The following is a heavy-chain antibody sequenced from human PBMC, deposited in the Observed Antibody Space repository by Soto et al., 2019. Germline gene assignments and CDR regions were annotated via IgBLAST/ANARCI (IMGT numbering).Heavy chain of an antibody. CDR3: ARDSPLYDDYYYSLDV. J-gene: IGHJ6*02. Sequence: QVQLVESGGGVVQPGRSLRLSCAASGFIFSSYAMHWVRQAPGKGLEWVAVISFHGTNKYYADSVKGRFTISRDDSRSTLYLQMNSLTPEDTAVYYCARDSPLYDDYYYSLDVWGQGTTVTVSS. D-gene: IGHD3-16*01. V-gene: IGHV3-30-3*01. CDR1: GFIFSSYA. CDR2: ISFHGTNK.